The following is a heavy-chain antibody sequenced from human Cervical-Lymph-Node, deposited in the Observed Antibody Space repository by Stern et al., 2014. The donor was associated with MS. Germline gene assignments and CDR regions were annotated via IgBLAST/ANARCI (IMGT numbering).Heavy chain of an antibody. CDR2: ISHDGNNK. D-gene: IGHD3-10*01. V-gene: IGHV3-30*04. J-gene: IGHJ4*02. CDR1: GFTFSSFA. Sequence: VQLVKSGGGLVQPGRSLRLSCAASGFTFSSFAMHWVRQAPGQGLEWVAVISHDGNNKYYAASVKGRFTISRDKSNNMVYLQISSLRPDDTAVYFCARDPSRFGDNGYFDFWGQGTLVTVSS. CDR3: ARDPSRFGDNGYFDF.